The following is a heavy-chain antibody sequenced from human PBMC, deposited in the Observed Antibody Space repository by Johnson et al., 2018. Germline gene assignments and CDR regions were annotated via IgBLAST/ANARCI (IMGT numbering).Heavy chain of an antibody. D-gene: IGHD6-6*01. CDR1: GFTFSSYW. CDR3: AREGGSSEPGLYYYYYGMDV. Sequence: EVELGESGGGLVQPGGSLRLSCAASGFTFSSYWMHWVRQAPGKGLVWVSRINSDGSSTSDAVSVKGRFTISRDNAKNTLNLQRKSLRAEDTAVYYCAREGGSSEPGLYYYYYGMDVWGQGTTVTVSS. CDR2: INSDGSST. J-gene: IGHJ6*02. V-gene: IGHV3-74*01.